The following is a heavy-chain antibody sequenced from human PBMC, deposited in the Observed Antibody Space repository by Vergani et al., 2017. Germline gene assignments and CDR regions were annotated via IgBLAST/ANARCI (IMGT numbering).Heavy chain of an antibody. D-gene: IGHD3-10*01. Sequence: EVPLVQSGAAVKKPGESLKISCKGSGYSFTSYWIGWVRQMPGKGLEWMGIIYPGDSDTRYSPSFQGQVTISADKSISTAYLQWSSLKASDTAMYYCASAITMVRGVIIRGAFDIWGQGTMVTVSS. CDR2: IYPGDSDT. J-gene: IGHJ3*02. CDR1: GYSFTSYW. V-gene: IGHV5-51*01. CDR3: ASAITMVRGVIIRGAFDI.